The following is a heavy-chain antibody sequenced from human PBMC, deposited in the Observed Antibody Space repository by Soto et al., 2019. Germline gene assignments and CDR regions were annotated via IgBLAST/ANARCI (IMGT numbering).Heavy chain of an antibody. CDR2: ISYDGSNK. CDR1: GFTFSSYA. D-gene: IGHD3-3*01. CDR3: ARDGIYRGVIIFYYFDY. Sequence: GGSLRLSCAASGFTFSSYAMHWVRQAPGKGLEWVAVISYDGSNKYYADSVKGRFTISRDNSKNTLYLQMNSLRAEDTAVYYCARDGIYRGVIIFYYFDYWGQGTLVTVSS. J-gene: IGHJ4*02. V-gene: IGHV3-30-3*01.